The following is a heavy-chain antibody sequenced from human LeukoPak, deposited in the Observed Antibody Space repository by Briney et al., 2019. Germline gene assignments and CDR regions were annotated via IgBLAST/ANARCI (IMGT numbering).Heavy chain of an antibody. V-gene: IGHV4-31*03. J-gene: IGHJ1*01. CDR1: GGSISSGGYY. Sequence: SQTLSLTCTVSGGSISSGGYYWSWIRQHPGKGQEWIGYIYYSGSTYYNPSLKSRVTISVDTSKNQFSLKLSSVTAADTAVYYCASVFGSYYDSSGYYNYQYFQHWGQGNLVTVSS. D-gene: IGHD3-22*01. CDR3: ASVFGSYYDSSGYYNYQYFQH. CDR2: IYYSGST.